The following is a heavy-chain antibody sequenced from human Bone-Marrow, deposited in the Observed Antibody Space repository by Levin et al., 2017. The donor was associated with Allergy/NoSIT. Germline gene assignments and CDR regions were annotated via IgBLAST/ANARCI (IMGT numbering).Heavy chain of an antibody. J-gene: IGHJ4*02. V-gene: IGHV4-59*01. Sequence: SETLSLTCTVSGGSITSYYWNWIRQPPGRGLEWIGYVYHSGHTNYNPSLKSRLTISVDTSKKQFSLKLSSVTAAATAIYYCARLTYYDSTGNSDYWGQGTLVTVSS. CDR3: ARLTYYDSTGNSDY. D-gene: IGHD3-22*01. CDR1: GGSITSYY. CDR2: VYHSGHT.